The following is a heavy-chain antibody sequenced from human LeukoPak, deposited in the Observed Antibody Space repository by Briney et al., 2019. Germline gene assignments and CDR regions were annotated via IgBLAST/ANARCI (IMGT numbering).Heavy chain of an antibody. CDR1: GGSISSYY. Sequence: SETLSLTCTVSGGSISSYYWSWIRQPPGKGLEWIGYIYYSGSTNYNPSLKSRVTISVDTSKNQFSLKLSSVTAADTAVYYCARDEVCSGSSYFDYWGQGTLVTVSS. V-gene: IGHV4-59*12. CDR3: ARDEVCSGSSYFDY. D-gene: IGHD1-26*01. J-gene: IGHJ4*02. CDR2: IYYSGST.